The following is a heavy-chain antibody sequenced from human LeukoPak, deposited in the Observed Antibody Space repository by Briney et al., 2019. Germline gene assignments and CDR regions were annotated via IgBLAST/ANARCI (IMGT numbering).Heavy chain of an antibody. V-gene: IGHV4-59*01. J-gene: IGHJ3*02. CDR1: GGSFSGYY. CDR2: IYYSGST. Sequence: SETLSLTCAVYGGSFSGYYWSWIRQPPGKGLEWIGYIYYSGSTNYNPSLKSRVTISVDTSKNQFSLKLSSVTAADTAVYYCASQKWGYSSSWADAFDIWGQGTMVTVSS. CDR3: ASQKWGYSSSWADAFDI. D-gene: IGHD6-13*01.